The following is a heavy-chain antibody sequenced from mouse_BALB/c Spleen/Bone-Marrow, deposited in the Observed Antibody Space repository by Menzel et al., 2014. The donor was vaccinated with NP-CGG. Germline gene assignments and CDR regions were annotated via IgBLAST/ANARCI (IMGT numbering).Heavy chain of an antibody. Sequence: EVQLQQSGPDLVKPGASLKISCKASGYSFTGYYMYWLKQSHGKSLEWIGRVNPNKGGTTYNQKFKDKAILTVDKSYTIAYMELRSLTSEDSAVYYCARDAMDYWGQGTSVTVSS. CDR1: GYSFTGYY. V-gene: IGHV1-26*01. J-gene: IGHJ4*01. CDR2: VNPNKGGT. CDR3: ARDAMDY.